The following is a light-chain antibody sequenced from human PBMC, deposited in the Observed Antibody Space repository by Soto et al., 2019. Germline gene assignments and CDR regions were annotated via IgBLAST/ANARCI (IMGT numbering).Light chain of an antibody. Sequence: DIQMTQSPSSLSASVGDRVTITCRARQGISNYVAWYQQKPGKVPTLMIDEASTLQSGVPSRFSGRGSGTDFTLTISSLQPEDGATYFCQNYNSAPYAVGQGTKLEIK. CDR2: EAS. V-gene: IGKV1-27*01. J-gene: IGKJ2*01. CDR1: QGISNY. CDR3: QNYNSAPYA.